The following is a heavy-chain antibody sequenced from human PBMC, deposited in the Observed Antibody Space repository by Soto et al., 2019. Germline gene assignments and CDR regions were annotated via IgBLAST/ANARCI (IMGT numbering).Heavy chain of an antibody. J-gene: IGHJ2*01. Sequence: QVQLQESGPGLVKPSETLSLTCTVSGGSISSYYWSWIRQPPGKGLEWIGYIYYSGSTNYNPSLKSRVTKSVDPSQNQFSLELSSVTASDTAVYYCARDPDGGNSGGLRDLDFWGRGPLVTVSS. CDR2: IYYSGST. CDR1: GGSISSYY. V-gene: IGHV4-59*01. D-gene: IGHD3-16*01. CDR3: ARDPDGGNSGGLRDLDF.